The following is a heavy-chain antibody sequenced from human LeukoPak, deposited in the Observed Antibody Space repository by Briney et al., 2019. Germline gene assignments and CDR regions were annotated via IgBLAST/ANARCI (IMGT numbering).Heavy chain of an antibody. CDR3: ASSSDAFDI. Sequence: PGGSLRLSCAASGFTFSSYTMNWVRQAPGKGLEWVSSIHESGGYIYYADSVKGRFTISRDNAEKSLYLQMDSLRAEDTAVYYCASSSDAFDIWGQGTMVIVSS. J-gene: IGHJ3*02. CDR2: IHESGGYI. V-gene: IGHV3-21*01. CDR1: GFTFSSYT. D-gene: IGHD6-6*01.